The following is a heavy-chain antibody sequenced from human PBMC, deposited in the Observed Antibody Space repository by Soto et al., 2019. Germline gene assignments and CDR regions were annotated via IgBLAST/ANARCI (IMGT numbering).Heavy chain of an antibody. Sequence: SETLSLTCAVSGGSISSGGYSWSWIRQPPGKGLEWIGYIYHSGSTNYNPSLKSRVTISVDTSKNQFSLKLSSVTAADTAVYYCARELRFLEWRTHVLEPWGQGTQVTVSS. CDR2: IYHSGST. J-gene: IGHJ5*02. CDR3: ARELRFLEWRTHVLEP. CDR1: GGSISSGGYS. D-gene: IGHD3-3*01. V-gene: IGHV4-30-2*02.